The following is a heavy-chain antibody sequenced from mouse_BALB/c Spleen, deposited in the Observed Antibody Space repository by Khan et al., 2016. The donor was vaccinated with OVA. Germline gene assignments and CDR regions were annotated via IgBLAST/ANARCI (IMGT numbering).Heavy chain of an antibody. CDR3: TRLAYYYDSEGFAY. D-gene: IGHD1-1*01. J-gene: IGHJ3*01. CDR2: VSTGGGYT. CDR1: GFTFSTYG. Sequence: EVHLVESGGDLVKPGGSLKLSCAASGFTFSTYGMSWVRQTPDKRLEWVATVSTGGGYTYYPDSVKGRFTLSRDNAKNTLYLQMSGLKSEDTAMFYCTRLAYYYDSEGFAYWGQGTLVTVSA. V-gene: IGHV5-6*01.